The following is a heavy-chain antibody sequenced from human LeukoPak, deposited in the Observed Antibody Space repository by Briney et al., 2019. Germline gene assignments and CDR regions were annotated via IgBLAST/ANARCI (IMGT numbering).Heavy chain of an antibody. J-gene: IGHJ4*02. CDR1: GYTFTGYY. Sequence: ASVKVSCKASGYTFTGYYMHWVRQAPGQGLEWMGWINPNSGGTNYAQRFQGRVTMTRDTSISTAYMELRSLRSDSTAVYYCARDGRYNLNYADYWGQGTLVTVSS. CDR3: ARDGRYNLNYADY. D-gene: IGHD1-20*01. V-gene: IGHV1-2*02. CDR2: INPNSGGT.